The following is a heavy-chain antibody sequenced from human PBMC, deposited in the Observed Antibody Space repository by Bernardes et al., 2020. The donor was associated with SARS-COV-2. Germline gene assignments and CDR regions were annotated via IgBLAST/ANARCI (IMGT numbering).Heavy chain of an antibody. D-gene: IGHD2-2*02. V-gene: IGHV3-48*04. Sequence: GGSLRLSCAASGFTFSSYSMNWVRQAPGKGLEWVSYISSSSSTIYYADSVKGRFTISRDNAKNSLYLQMNSLRAEDTAVYYCARIHCSSTSCYIPYYYYYYMDVWGKGTTVTVSS. J-gene: IGHJ6*03. CDR3: ARIHCSSTSCYIPYYYYYYMDV. CDR2: ISSSSSTI. CDR1: GFTFSSYS.